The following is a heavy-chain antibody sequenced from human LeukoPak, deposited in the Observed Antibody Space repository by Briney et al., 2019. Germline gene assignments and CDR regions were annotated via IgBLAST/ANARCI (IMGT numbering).Heavy chain of an antibody. V-gene: IGHV1-8*01. CDR2: MNPNTGNT. Sequence: GASVTVSFKASGYTFTIYDINWVRQATGQGLEWMGWMNPNTGNTGYAQKFQGRVTMTRDTSISTAYMELSSLRSDDTAVYYCARKFLGSRGYYFDYWGQGTLVTVSS. D-gene: IGHD3-10*01. J-gene: IGHJ4*02. CDR1: GYTFTIYD. CDR3: ARKFLGSRGYYFDY.